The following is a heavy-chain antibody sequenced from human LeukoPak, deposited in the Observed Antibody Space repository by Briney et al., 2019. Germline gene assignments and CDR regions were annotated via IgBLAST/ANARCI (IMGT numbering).Heavy chain of an antibody. CDR2: ISGSGDNT. V-gene: IGHV3-23*01. Sequence: GGSLRLSCAASGFTFSSYAMSWVRQAPGKGLEWVSSISGSGDNTCYADSVKDRFSISRDNSKTTVSLQTNSLRAEDTAVYYCAKGRGTAVTSAANYWGQGTLVTVSS. CDR1: GFTFSSYA. J-gene: IGHJ4*02. D-gene: IGHD4-17*01. CDR3: AKGRGTAVTSAANY.